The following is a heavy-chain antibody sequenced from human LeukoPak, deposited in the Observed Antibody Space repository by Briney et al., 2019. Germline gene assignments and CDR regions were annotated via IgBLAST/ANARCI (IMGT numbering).Heavy chain of an antibody. CDR3: ARDRRLLWFGEPISTADY. CDR1: GYTFISYD. J-gene: IGHJ4*02. D-gene: IGHD3-10*01. V-gene: IGHV1-18*01. Sequence: ASVKVSCKASGYTFISYDINWVRQAPGQGLEWMGWISAYNGNTNYAQKLQGRVTMTTDTSTSTAYMELRSLRSDDTAVYYCARDRRLLWFGEPISTADYWGQGTLVTVSS. CDR2: ISAYNGNT.